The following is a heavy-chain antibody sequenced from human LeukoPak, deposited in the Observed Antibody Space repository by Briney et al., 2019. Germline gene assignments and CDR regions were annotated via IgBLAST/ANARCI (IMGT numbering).Heavy chain of an antibody. J-gene: IGHJ4*02. Sequence: GGSLRLSCAASGFNFANHAMSWVRQTPGKGLEWVSAISGGGDITYCADSVTGRFTISRDNSKDTLFLQMHSLRPGDTAVYYCVREDTPATANYWGQGTLVTISS. V-gene: IGHV3-23*01. D-gene: IGHD2-21*02. CDR1: GFNFANHA. CDR2: ISGGGDIT. CDR3: VREDTPATANY.